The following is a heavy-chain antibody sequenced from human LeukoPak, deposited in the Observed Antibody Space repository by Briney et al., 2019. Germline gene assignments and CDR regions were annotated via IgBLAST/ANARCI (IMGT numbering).Heavy chain of an antibody. J-gene: IGHJ4*02. CDR1: GFTFSSYG. D-gene: IGHD3-10*01. Sequence: GGSLRLSCAASGFTFSSYGMHWVRQAPGKGLEWVAFIRYDGSNKYYADSVKGRFTISRDNSKNTLYLQMNSLRAEDTAVYYCAKAGPRGTTMVRGVMGYFDYWGQGTLVTVSS. V-gene: IGHV3-30*02. CDR3: AKAGPRGTTMVRGVMGYFDY. CDR2: IRYDGSNK.